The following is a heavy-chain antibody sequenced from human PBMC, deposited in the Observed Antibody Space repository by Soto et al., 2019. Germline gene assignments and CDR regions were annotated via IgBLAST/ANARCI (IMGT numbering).Heavy chain of an antibody. V-gene: IGHV1-2*02. D-gene: IGHD3-3*01. CDR2: INPNSGGT. CDR3: ARGQGDFWSGYYTGYFDY. Sequence: ASVKVSCKASGYTFTGYYMHWVRQAPGQGLEWMGWINPNSGGTNYAQKFQGRVTMTRDTSISTAYMELSRLRSDDTAVYYCARGQGDFWSGYYTGYFDYWGQGSLVTVSS. J-gene: IGHJ4*02. CDR1: GYTFTGYY.